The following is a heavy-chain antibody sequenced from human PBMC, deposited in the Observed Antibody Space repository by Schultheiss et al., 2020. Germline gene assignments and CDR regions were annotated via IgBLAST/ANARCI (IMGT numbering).Heavy chain of an antibody. J-gene: IGHJ6*03. V-gene: IGHV4-39*01. CDR3: ARQGAGHYYYYMDV. D-gene: IGHD6-19*01. Sequence: SQTLSLTCSVSGGSTSSSRYYWGWIRRPPGKGLEWIGSVYYSGRTYYNPSLKSRVTISVDTSKNQFSLKLSSVTAADTAMYYCARQGAGHYYYYMDVWGKGTTVTVSS. CDR2: VYYSGRT. CDR1: GGSTSSSRYY.